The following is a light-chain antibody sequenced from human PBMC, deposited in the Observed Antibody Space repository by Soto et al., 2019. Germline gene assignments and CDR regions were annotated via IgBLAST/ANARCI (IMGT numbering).Light chain of an antibody. Sequence: EILLTQSPATLSLSPGERATLSCSTSQSVSSSYLAWYQQKPGQAPRLLIYGASSRATGIPDRFSGSGSGTDFTLTISRLEPEDFAVYYCQQYGSSPRTFGQGTKVDIK. CDR2: GAS. J-gene: IGKJ1*01. CDR1: QSVSSSY. CDR3: QQYGSSPRT. V-gene: IGKV3-20*01.